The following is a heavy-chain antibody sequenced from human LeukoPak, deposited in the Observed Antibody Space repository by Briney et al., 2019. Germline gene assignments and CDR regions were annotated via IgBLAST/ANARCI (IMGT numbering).Heavy chain of an antibody. V-gene: IGHV3-23*01. D-gene: IGHD6-6*01. CDR2: ISGSGGSA. CDR1: GFIFSNYG. J-gene: IGHJ4*02. Sequence: GGSLRLSCAASGFIFSNYGMNWVRQAPGKGLEWVSAISGSGGSAYYADSVKGRFTISRDNSKNTLYLQMNSLRAEDTAVYYCANSYSSSFHYFDYWGQGTLVTVSS. CDR3: ANSYSSSFHYFDY.